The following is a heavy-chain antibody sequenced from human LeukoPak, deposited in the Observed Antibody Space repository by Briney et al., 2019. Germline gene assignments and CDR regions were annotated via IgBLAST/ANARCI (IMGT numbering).Heavy chain of an antibody. J-gene: IGHJ4*02. CDR2: IIPILGIA. CDR1: GGTFSSYA. CDR3: ARAYYGSGSPDY. V-gene: IGHV1-69*04. D-gene: IGHD3-10*01. Sequence: SVKVSCKASGGTFSSYAISWVRQAPGQGLEWMGRIIPILGIANYAQKFQGRVTMTRNTSISTAYMELSSLRSEDTAVYYCARAYYGSGSPDYWGQGTLVTVSS.